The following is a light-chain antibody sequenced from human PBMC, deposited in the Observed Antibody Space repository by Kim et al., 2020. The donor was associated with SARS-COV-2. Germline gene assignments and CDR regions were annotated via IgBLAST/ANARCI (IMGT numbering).Light chain of an antibody. Sequence: EVVMTQSPATLSVSPGERATLSCRASQNIYSILVWYQQKPGQAPRLLIYGASTRATVIPARFSGSGSGTEFTLTISSLQSEDFAVYYCQQYNNWPRTFGQGTKVDIK. CDR1: QNIYSI. CDR2: GAS. J-gene: IGKJ1*01. V-gene: IGKV3-15*01. CDR3: QQYNNWPRT.